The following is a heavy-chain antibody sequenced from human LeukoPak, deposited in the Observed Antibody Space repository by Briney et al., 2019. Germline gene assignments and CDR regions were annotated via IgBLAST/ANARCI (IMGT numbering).Heavy chain of an antibody. D-gene: IGHD3-10*01. CDR3: ARDRYGSGTEGLFDY. CDR2: IRGRADTT. V-gene: IGHV3-48*01. CDR1: GFTFTMFS. J-gene: IGHJ4*02. Sequence: GGSLRLSCAASGFTFTMFSMNWVRQAPGKGLEWIAFIRGRADTTYYAGSVQGRFTISRDNADDSVYLQMDSLRVEDTAVYYCARDRYGSGTEGLFDYWGQGTLVTVSS.